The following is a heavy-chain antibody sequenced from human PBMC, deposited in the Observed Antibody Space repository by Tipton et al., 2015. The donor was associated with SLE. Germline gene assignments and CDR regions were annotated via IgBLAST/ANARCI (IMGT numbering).Heavy chain of an antibody. D-gene: IGHD1-26*01. J-gene: IGHJ3*02. Sequence: GLVKPSETLSLTCTVSGGSISSYYWSWIRQPPGKGLEWIGYIYYSGSTNYNPSLKSRVTISVDTSKNQFSLKLSSVTAADTAVYYCAREGSPGGSHGAFDIWGQGTMVTVSS. CDR2: IYYSGST. CDR1: GGSISSYY. CDR3: AREGSPGGSHGAFDI. V-gene: IGHV4-59*01.